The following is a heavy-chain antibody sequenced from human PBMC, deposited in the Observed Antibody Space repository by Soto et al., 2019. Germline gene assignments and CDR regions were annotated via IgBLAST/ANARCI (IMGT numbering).Heavy chain of an antibody. CDR1: GFTFSTYS. CDR2: ISSRSDI. D-gene: IGHD2-2*02. Sequence: GGSLRLSCVGSGFTFSTYSINWVRQAPGKGLEWVSSISSRSDIYYADSVKGRFTIYRDNAKNSVSLQMNSLRAEDTAVYYCAREYTAWPLAYGLDVWGQGTTVTVSS. V-gene: IGHV3-21*01. CDR3: AREYTAWPLAYGLDV. J-gene: IGHJ6*02.